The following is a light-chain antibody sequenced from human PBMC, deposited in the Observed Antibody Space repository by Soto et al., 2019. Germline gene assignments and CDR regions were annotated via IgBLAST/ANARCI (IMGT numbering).Light chain of an antibody. CDR2: GAS. V-gene: IGKV3-20*01. Sequence: IVLAQSPGTLSLSPGERATLSGRASQSVSSNYLAWYQQKPGQAPRLLIFGASSRATGIPDRFSGSGSGTDFTLTISRLEPEDFAVYYCQQYGSSGTFGQGTKVDIK. J-gene: IGKJ1*01. CDR1: QSVSSNY. CDR3: QQYGSSGT.